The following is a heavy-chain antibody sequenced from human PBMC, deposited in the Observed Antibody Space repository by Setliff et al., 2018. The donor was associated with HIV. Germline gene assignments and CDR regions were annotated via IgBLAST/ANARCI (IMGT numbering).Heavy chain of an antibody. Sequence: SETLSLTCTVSGGSISSYYWSWIRQPAGQGLEWIGHIYASDSSGSTNYNPSLKSRVTISLDTSKNQFSLKLSSVTAADTAMYYCARQLSNSLDFWGQGTLVTVSS. CDR2: IYASDSSGST. CDR3: ARQLSNSLDF. V-gene: IGHV4-59*08. CDR1: GGSISSYY. D-gene: IGHD2-8*01. J-gene: IGHJ4*02.